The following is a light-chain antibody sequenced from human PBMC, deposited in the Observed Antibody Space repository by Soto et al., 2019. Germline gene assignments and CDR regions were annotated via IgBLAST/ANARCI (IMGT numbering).Light chain of an antibody. V-gene: IGLV2-14*01. CDR1: SRDVGGYNY. J-gene: IGLJ1*01. CDR2: DVR. CDR3: SSYTSSSTYV. Sequence: QSALTQPASVSGSPGQSMTISCTGNSRDVGGYNYVSWYQQHPGKAPKLMIYDVRNRPSGVSNRFSGSKSGNTASLTISGLQAEDEADYYCSSYTSSSTYVFGTGTKVTV.